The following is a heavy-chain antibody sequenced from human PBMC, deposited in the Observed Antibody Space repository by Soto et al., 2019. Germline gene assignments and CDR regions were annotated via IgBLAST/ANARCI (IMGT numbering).Heavy chain of an antibody. CDR3: VRGGGGSYCSGGSCFFDY. CDR1: GFTFSYYG. CDR2: IWYDGSNT. V-gene: IGHV3-33*01. J-gene: IGHJ4*02. D-gene: IGHD2-15*01. Sequence: QVQLVESGGGVVQPGRSLRLSCAASGFTFSYYGLHWVRQAPGKGLVWVAVIWYDGSNTYYADSVKGRFTISRDNSKNTLYLQMNSLRAEDTAVYYCVRGGGGSYCSGGSCFFDYWGQGALVTVSS.